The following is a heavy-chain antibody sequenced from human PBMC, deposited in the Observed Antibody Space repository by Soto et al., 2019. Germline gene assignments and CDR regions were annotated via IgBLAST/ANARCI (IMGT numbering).Heavy chain of an antibody. J-gene: IGHJ4*02. CDR3: VRRIAAKSWHYCDC. Sequence: SETLSLTCTVSGGSISSGDYYWSWVRHPPGEDLEYIGYIYYTGSSYSNPPHKSRFTISVDTSKHQFSLKLTSVTAADTAVYFCVRRIAAKSWHYCDCWGQGTLVTVS. CDR1: GGSISSGDYY. CDR2: IYYTGSS. V-gene: IGHV4-30-4*08. D-gene: IGHD6-6*01.